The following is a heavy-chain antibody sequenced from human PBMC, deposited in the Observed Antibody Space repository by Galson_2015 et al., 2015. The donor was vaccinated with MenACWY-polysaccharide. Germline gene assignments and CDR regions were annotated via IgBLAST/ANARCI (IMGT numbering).Heavy chain of an antibody. J-gene: IGHJ5*02. V-gene: IGHV4-31*02. CDR3: VRGGRAVSNINCFDP. CDR1: GDSITCGPYL. Sequence: TLSLTWTVCGDSITCGPYLWRWTRRQRGEGLEWIESISYDGGTCYNPYLSSRVTISIDTPKNQFSPKLNSVTAADTAVYYCVRGGRAVSNINCFDPWGQGTLVTVSS. D-gene: IGHD3-16*01. CDR2: ISYDGGT.